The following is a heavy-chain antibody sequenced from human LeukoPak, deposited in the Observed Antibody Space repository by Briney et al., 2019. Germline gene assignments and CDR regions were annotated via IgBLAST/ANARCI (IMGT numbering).Heavy chain of an antibody. J-gene: IGHJ6*02. CDR2: ISWNSGSI. D-gene: IGHD6-13*01. V-gene: IGHV3-9*01. CDR1: GFTFDDYA. CDR3: AKAQGIAAAGTYYGMDV. Sequence: GGSLRLSCAASGFTFDDYAMHWVRQAPGKGLEWVSGISWNSGSIGYADSVKGRFTISRDNAKNSLYLQMNSLRAEDTALYYCAKAQGIAAAGTYYGMDVWGQGTTVTVSS.